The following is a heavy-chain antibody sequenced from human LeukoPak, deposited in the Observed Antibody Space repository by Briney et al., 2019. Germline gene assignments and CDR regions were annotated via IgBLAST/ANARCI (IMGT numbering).Heavy chain of an antibody. Sequence: SETLSLTCTVSGDSISRGNNYWTWIRQPAGKGLEWIGRISTSGNTNYNPSLKSPVTISRHTSKNQFSLNLNFVTAADTAIYYCARDRAGDSFDIWGQGTLVTVSS. D-gene: IGHD7-27*01. CDR3: ARDRAGDSFDI. V-gene: IGHV4-61*02. CDR2: ISTSGNT. J-gene: IGHJ3*02. CDR1: GDSISRGNNY.